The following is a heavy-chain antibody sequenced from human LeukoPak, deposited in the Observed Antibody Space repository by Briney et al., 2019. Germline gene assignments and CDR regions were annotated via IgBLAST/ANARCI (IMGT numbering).Heavy chain of an antibody. CDR1: GESTSSYY. D-gene: IGHD2-21*02. V-gene: IGHV4-4*07. Sequence: SETLSLTCTLSGESTSSYYWSWIRQPAGKGLEWIGRIYTSGTTNYNPSLKSRVTMSLDPSKNQFSLKLTSVNAAATAVYYCAPSFCYGDCYHFDYWGQGTLVTVSS. CDR2: IYTSGTT. CDR3: APSFCYGDCYHFDY. J-gene: IGHJ4*02.